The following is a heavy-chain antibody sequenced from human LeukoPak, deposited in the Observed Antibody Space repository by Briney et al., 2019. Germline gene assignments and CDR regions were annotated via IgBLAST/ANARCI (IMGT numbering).Heavy chain of an antibody. V-gene: IGHV1-18*01. J-gene: IGHJ4*02. CDR1: GGTFSSYA. CDR3: ARGGDYDYVWGSYRPADY. D-gene: IGHD3-16*02. CDR2: ISAYNGNT. Sequence: GASVKVSCKASGGTFSSYAISWVRQAPGQGLEWMGWISAYNGNTNYAQKLQGRVTMTTDTSTSTAYMELRSLRSDDTAVYYCARGGDYDYVWGSYRPADYWGQGTLVTVSS.